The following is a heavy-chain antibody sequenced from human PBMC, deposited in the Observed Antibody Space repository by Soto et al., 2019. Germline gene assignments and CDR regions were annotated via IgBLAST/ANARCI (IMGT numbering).Heavy chain of an antibody. CDR2: ISSSSSYR. D-gene: IGHD6-19*01. V-gene: IGHV3-21*01. Sequence: EVQLVESGGGLGKPGGSLRLSCAASGFTFRSYSMNWVRQAPWKVLEWVSSISSSSSYRYYADSVKGRLTISRDNATNSLDLQMNSLRAEDTAVYYWARGPRGSGCRFDYWGQGTLVTVSS. CDR1: GFTFRSYS. CDR3: ARGPRGSGCRFDY. J-gene: IGHJ4*02.